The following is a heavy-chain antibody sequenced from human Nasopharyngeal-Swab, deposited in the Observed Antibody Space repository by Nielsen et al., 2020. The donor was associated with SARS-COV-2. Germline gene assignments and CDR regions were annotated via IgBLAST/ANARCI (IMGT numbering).Heavy chain of an antibody. CDR2: INWNGGST. CDR1: GFTFDDYG. J-gene: IGHJ4*02. D-gene: IGHD3-22*01. V-gene: IGHV3-20*01. CDR3: ARVDGPYYYDSSGFDY. Sequence: GESLKISCAASGFTFDDYGMSWVRQAPGKGLEWVSGINWNGGSTSYADSVKGRFTISRDNAKNSLYLQMNSLRAEDTALYHCARVDGPYYYDSSGFDYWGQGTLVTVSS.